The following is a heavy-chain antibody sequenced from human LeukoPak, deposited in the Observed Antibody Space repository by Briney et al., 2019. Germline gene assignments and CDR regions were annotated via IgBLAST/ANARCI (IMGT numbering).Heavy chain of an antibody. CDR2: TYYRSKWYN. Sequence: QTLSLTCAISGDSVSSNSAAWNWIRQSPSRGLEWLGRTYYRSKWYNDYAVSVKSRITINPDTSKNQFSLQLNSVTPEDTAVYYCARIGGYSSGRDFDYWGQGTLVTVSS. CDR3: ARIGGYSSGRDFDY. CDR1: GDSVSSNSAA. J-gene: IGHJ4*02. D-gene: IGHD6-19*01. V-gene: IGHV6-1*01.